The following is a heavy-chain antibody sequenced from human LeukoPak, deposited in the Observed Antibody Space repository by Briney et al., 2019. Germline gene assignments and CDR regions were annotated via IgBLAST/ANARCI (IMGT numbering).Heavy chain of an antibody. D-gene: IGHD6-6*01. CDR1: GFTFSSYS. Sequence: GGSLRLSCAASGFTFSSYSMNWVRQSPEKGLEWVSSITSGTTYIYYADSVRGRFTLSRDNAKNSLYLQMNSLRAEDTAVYYCARWPYSSSYYFDYWGQGTLVTVSS. V-gene: IGHV3-21*01. CDR3: ARWPYSSSYYFDY. CDR2: ITSGTTYI. J-gene: IGHJ4*02.